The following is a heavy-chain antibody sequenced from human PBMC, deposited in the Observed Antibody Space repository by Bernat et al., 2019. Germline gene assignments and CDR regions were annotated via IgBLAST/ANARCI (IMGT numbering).Heavy chain of an antibody. J-gene: IGHJ6*03. V-gene: IGHV3-49*04. Sequence: EVQLVESGGGLVQPGRSLRLSCTASGFTFGDYAMSWVRQAPGKGLEWVGFIRSKAYGGTTEYAASVKGRFTISRDDSKSIAYLQMNSLKTEDTAVYYCTGDPMTTVTGYYYYYYMDVWGKGTTVTVSS. CDR1: GFTFGDYA. D-gene: IGHD4-17*01. CDR3: TGDPMTTVTGYYYYYYMDV. CDR2: IRSKAYGGTT.